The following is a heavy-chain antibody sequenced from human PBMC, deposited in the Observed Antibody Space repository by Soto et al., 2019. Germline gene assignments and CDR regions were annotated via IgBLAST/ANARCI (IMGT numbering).Heavy chain of an antibody. CDR3: ARVYYDILTGHYFPVDY. CDR2: ISAYNGNT. V-gene: IGHV1-18*01. CDR1: GYTFTIYG. D-gene: IGHD3-9*01. Sequence: ASVKVSCKASGYTFTIYGISWVRQAPGQGLEWMGWISAYNGNTNYAQKLQGRVTMTTDTSTSTAYMELRSLRSDDTAVYYCARVYYDILTGHYFPVDYWGQGTLVTVSS. J-gene: IGHJ4*02.